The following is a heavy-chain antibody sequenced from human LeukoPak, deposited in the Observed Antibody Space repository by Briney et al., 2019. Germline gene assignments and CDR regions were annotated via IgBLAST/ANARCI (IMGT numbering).Heavy chain of an antibody. J-gene: IGHJ4*02. CDR2: LGGRSRST. Sequence: GGPLRLSCVASGFTFSSHAMSWVRQAPGKGLEWVSTLGGRSRSTYYADSVKGRFTISRDNSKNTLYLHMSSLRAEDTAIYYCVRGPRHDDLWSGYFFDYWGQGTLVTVSS. D-gene: IGHD3-3*01. V-gene: IGHV3-23*01. CDR3: VRGPRHDDLWSGYFFDY. CDR1: GFTFSSHA.